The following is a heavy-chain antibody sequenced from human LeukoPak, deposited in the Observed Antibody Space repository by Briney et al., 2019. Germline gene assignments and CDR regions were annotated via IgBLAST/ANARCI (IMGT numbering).Heavy chain of an antibody. CDR2: IYYSGTT. V-gene: IGHV4-61*08. Sequence: PSETLSLTCSVSGDSVSSGDYYWTWIRQPPGKGLEWIGNIYYSGTTNYNPSPKSRVTISVDTPKKQFSLKLSSVTAADTAVYYCAREVRRRGYNCLFDYWGQGTLVTVSS. CDR3: AREVRRRGYNCLFDY. CDR1: GDSVSSGDYY. D-gene: IGHD5-24*01. J-gene: IGHJ4*02.